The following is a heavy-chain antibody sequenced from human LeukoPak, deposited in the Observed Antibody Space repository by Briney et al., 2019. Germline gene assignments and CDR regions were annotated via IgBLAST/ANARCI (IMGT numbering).Heavy chain of an antibody. CDR2: IYYSGST. V-gene: IGHV4-39*01. J-gene: IGHJ3*02. Sequence: SETLSLTCTVSGGSISSSSYYWGWIRLPPGKGLEWIGSIYYSGSTYYNPSLKSRVTISVDTSKNQFSLKLSSVTAADTAVYYCARPRITMIVEAFDIWGQGTMVTVSS. D-gene: IGHD3-22*01. CDR1: GGSISSSSYY. CDR3: ARPRITMIVEAFDI.